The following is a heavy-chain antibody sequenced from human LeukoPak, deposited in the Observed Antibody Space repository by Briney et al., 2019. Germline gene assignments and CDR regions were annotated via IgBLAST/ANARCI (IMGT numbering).Heavy chain of an antibody. J-gene: IGHJ6*03. V-gene: IGHV3-7*03. CDR3: ARDNKRTNYYYYMDV. Sequence: GGSLRLSCAASGFKLSTYWMSWVRQAPGKGLEWVANIKQDGSEKYYVDSVKGRFTISRDNAKNSLYLQMNSLRSEDTAVYYCARDNKRTNYYYYMDVWGKGTTVTVSS. D-gene: IGHD2/OR15-2a*01. CDR2: IKQDGSEK. CDR1: GFKLSTYW.